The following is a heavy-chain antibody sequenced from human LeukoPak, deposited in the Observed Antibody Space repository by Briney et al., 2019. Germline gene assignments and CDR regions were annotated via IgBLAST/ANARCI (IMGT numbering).Heavy chain of an antibody. Sequence: GGFLRLSCAASGFTFSSYAMHWVRQAPGKGLEWVAVISYDGSNKYYADSVKGRFTISRDNSKNTLYLQMNSLRAEDTAVYYCARTYYYDSSGYPDYWGQGTLVTVSS. CDR2: ISYDGSNK. CDR1: GFTFSSYA. V-gene: IGHV3-30*04. CDR3: ARTYYYDSSGYPDY. J-gene: IGHJ4*02. D-gene: IGHD3-22*01.